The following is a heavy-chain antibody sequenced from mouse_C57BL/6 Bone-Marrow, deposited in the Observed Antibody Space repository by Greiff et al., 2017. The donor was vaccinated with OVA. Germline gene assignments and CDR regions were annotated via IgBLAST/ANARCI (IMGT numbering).Heavy chain of an antibody. J-gene: IGHJ3*01. CDR1: GFNITDDY. CDR3: IPSGAWFAY. V-gene: IGHV14-4*01. CDR2: IDPENGDT. Sequence: VQLQQSGAELVRPGASVKLSCTASGFNITDDYMHWVKQRPEQGLEWIGWIDPENGDTEYASKFQGKATITADTSSNTAYLQLSSLTSEDTAVYYCIPSGAWFAYWGQGTRVTVSA.